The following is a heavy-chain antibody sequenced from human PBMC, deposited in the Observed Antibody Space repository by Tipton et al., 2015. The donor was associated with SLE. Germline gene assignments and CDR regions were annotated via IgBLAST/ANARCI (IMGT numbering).Heavy chain of an antibody. J-gene: IGHJ6*02. CDR1: GFTFSSYS. D-gene: IGHD3-10*01. V-gene: IGHV3-21*01. CDR3: ARTYGSGQEERYYYGMDV. CDR2: ISSSSSYI. Sequence: SLRLSCAASGFTFSSYSMNWVRQAPGKGLEWVSSISSSSSYIYYADSVKGRFTISRDNAKNSLYLQMNSLRAEDTAVYYCARTYGSGQEERYYYGMDVWGQGTTVTVSS.